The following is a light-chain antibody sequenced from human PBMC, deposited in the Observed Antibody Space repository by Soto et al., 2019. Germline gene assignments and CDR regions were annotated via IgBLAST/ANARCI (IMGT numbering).Light chain of an antibody. V-gene: IGLV2-14*01. CDR3: SSYTSSSTWV. J-gene: IGLJ3*02. CDR1: SSGVGAYNY. CDR2: EVR. Sequence: QPVMTQPASVSGSPGQSITISCTGTSSGVGAYNYVSWYQQHPGKAPKLMIYEVRNRPSGVSDRFSGSRSGNTASLTISGLQSEDESDYYCSSYTSSSTWVFGGGTKLTVL.